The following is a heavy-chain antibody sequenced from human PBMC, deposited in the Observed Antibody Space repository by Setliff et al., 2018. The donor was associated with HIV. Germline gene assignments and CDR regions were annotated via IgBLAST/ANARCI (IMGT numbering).Heavy chain of an antibody. CDR1: GFTFSSCW. J-gene: IGHJ6*03. V-gene: IGHV3-7*03. CDR2: IKQDGSEK. Sequence: GGSLRLSCAASGFTFSSCWVTWVRQGPGKGLEWVANIKQDGSEKYYVDSVKGRFTISRDNGKNSLYLQMNSLRAEDTAVYYCARDGTRLLAAMDVWGEGTTVTVS. CDR3: ARDGTRLLAAMDV.